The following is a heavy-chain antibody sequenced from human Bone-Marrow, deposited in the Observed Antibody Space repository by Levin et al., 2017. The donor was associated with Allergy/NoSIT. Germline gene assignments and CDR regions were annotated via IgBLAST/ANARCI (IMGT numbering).Heavy chain of an antibody. CDR1: GFTVSNNY. V-gene: IGHV3-53*01. D-gene: IGHD3-16*01. CDR2: IYSRGGT. J-gene: IGHJ4*02. Sequence: GGSLRLSCAASGFTVSNNYMSWVRQAPGKGLEWVSLIYSRGGTNYADSVKGRFTISRDSSKNTLYLQMNSLRAEDTAVYYCTGGPSGIRSWGQGTLVTVSS. CDR3: TGGPSGIRS.